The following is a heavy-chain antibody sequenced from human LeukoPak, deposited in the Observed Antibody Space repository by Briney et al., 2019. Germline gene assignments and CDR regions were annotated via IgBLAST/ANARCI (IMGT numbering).Heavy chain of an antibody. CDR2: IYYSGST. V-gene: IGHV4-59*12. Sequence: SETLSLTCTVSGGSISSYYWSWIRQPPGKGLEWIGYIYYSGSTYYNPSLKSRVTISVDTSKNQFSLQLNSVTPEDTAVYYCARGAVRGGTNFDYWGQGTLVTVSS. CDR3: ARGAVRGGTNFDY. CDR1: GGSISSYY. J-gene: IGHJ4*02. D-gene: IGHD3-10*01.